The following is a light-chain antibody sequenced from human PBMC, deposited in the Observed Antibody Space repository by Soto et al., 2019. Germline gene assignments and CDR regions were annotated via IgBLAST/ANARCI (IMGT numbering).Light chain of an antibody. Sequence: QSALTQPASVSGSPGQSITISCTGTSSDIGAYNYVSWYQQYPGTAPKVLIYEVSHRPSGVSNRFSGSKSGNTASLTISGLQAEDEADYYCSSYTRNSTYVFGTGTKLTVL. J-gene: IGLJ1*01. V-gene: IGLV2-14*01. CDR2: EVS. CDR1: SSDIGAYNY. CDR3: SSYTRNSTYV.